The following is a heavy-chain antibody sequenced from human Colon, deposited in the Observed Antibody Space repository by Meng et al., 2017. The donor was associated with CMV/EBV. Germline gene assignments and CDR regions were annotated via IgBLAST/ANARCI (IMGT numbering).Heavy chain of an antibody. CDR1: GFSVSSYY. V-gene: IGHV3-53*01. J-gene: IGHJ4*02. CDR2: LFGTDET. Sequence: LSWAASGFSVSSYYMTWVRQAPGKGLEWVSVLFGTDETYYADSVRGRFTISRDISKNTMHLQMNRLDAEDTAIYYCARGRVSSSVFDFWGQGTLVTVSS. CDR3: ARGRVSSSVFDF. D-gene: IGHD3-16*01.